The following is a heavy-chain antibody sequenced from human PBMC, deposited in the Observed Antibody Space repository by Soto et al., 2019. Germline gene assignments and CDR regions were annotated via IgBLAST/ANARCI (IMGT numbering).Heavy chain of an antibody. J-gene: IGHJ4*02. CDR2: ISGSGGST. CDR1: GFTCSSYA. CDR3: AKEGLGQWLLFDY. Sequence: EVQLLESGGGLVQPGGSLRLSCAASGFTCSSYAMSWVRQAPGKGLEWVSAISGSGGSTYYADSVKGRFTISRDKSKNTLYLQMNSLRAEDTAVYYCAKEGLGQWLLFDYWGQGNLVTVSS. D-gene: IGHD6-19*01. V-gene: IGHV3-23*01.